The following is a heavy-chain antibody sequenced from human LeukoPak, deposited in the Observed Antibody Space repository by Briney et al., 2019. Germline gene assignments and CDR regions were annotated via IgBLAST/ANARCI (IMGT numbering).Heavy chain of an antibody. CDR3: ARAYVQGYYYDSSGYYFGY. Sequence: ASVKVSCKASGGTFSSYAISWVRQAPGQGLEWMGRIIPIFGTANYAQKFQGRVTITTDESTSTAYMELSSLRSEDTAVYYCARAYVQGYYYDSSGYYFGYWGQGTLVTVSS. D-gene: IGHD3-22*01. J-gene: IGHJ4*02. V-gene: IGHV1-69*05. CDR1: GGTFSSYA. CDR2: IIPIFGTA.